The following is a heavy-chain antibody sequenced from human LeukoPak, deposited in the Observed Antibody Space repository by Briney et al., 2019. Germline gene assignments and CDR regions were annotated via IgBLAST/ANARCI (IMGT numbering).Heavy chain of an antibody. CDR1: GFTFSYAW. CDR3: FRHLVVPGAGADY. V-gene: IGHV3-15*01. CDR2: IKNKADDGTT. D-gene: IGHD2-15*01. Sequence: KSGGSLRLSCAASGFTFSYAWMSWVRQAPGKGLEWVGHIKNKADDGTTDYAAPVKGRFTISRDDSKNTLYLQMDSLKTEDTAVYYCFRHLVVPGAGADYWGQGTLVTVSS. J-gene: IGHJ4*02.